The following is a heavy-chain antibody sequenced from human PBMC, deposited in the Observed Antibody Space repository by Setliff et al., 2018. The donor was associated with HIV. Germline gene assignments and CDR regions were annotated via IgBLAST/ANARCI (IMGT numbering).Heavy chain of an antibody. CDR1: GYTFTSYD. CDR3: ARDQAFQFGSLDY. D-gene: IGHD3-10*01. CDR2: MNPNSGNT. Sequence: ASVKVSCKASGYTFTSYDINWVRQATGQGLEWMGWMNPNSGNTAYAQKFQGRVTMPRNTSISTAYMEPRSLRSDDTAVYYCARDQAFQFGSLDYWGQGTLVTVSS. J-gene: IGHJ4*02. V-gene: IGHV1-8*02.